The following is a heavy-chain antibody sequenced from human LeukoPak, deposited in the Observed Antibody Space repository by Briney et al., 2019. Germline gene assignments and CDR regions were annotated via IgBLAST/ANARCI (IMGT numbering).Heavy chain of an antibody. CDR3: ARAVGTSRNFFDY. D-gene: IGHD4-23*01. Sequence: SETLSLTCTVSGYSISSGFYWGWIRQPPGKGLECIGSIYHSGSTYYNPSLKSRVTISVDTSKNQFSLNLSSVAAADTAMYYCARAVGTSRNFFDYWGQGTLVTVSS. J-gene: IGHJ4*02. CDR1: GYSISSGFY. CDR2: IYHSGST. V-gene: IGHV4-38-2*02.